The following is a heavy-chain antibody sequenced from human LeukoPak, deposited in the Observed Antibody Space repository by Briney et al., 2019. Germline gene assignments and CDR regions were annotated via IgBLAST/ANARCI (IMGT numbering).Heavy chain of an antibody. J-gene: IGHJ6*03. CDR3: ARDCSSTSCYPRVYYMDV. Sequence: SETLSLTCTVSGYSISSGYYWGWIRQPAGEGLEWIGSIYHSGSTYYNPSLKSRVTISVDTSKNQFSLKLSSVTAADTAVYYCARDCSSTSCYPRVYYMDVWGKGTTVTVSS. V-gene: IGHV4-38-2*02. CDR1: GYSISSGYY. CDR2: IYHSGST. D-gene: IGHD2-2*01.